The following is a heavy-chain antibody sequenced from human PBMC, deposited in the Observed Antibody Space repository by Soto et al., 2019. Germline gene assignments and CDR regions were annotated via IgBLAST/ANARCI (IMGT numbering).Heavy chain of an antibody. D-gene: IGHD3-22*01. Sequence: GGSLRLSCAASGFTFSSYAMHWVRQAPGKGLEWVAVISYDGSNKYYADSVKGRFTISRDNPKNTLYLQMNSLRAEDTAVYYCASRNHYYYDSSGPFDYWGQGTLVTVSS. CDR3: ASRNHYYYDSSGPFDY. CDR1: GFTFSSYA. J-gene: IGHJ4*02. V-gene: IGHV3-30-3*01. CDR2: ISYDGSNK.